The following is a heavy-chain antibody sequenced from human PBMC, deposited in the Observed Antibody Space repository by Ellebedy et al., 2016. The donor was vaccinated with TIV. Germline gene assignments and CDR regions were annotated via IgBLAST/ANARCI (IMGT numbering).Heavy chain of an antibody. Sequence: SETLSLTCAVSGGSLSDNYWTWIRQPPGKGLEWIGYLYYTGSTNYNSSLKSRVTISVTTPRNQFSLKLSSVTAADTAVYYCVSSASMDAFDLWGQGTMVTVSS. CDR2: LYYTGST. D-gene: IGHD3-16*01. CDR1: GGSLSDNY. V-gene: IGHV4-59*01. CDR3: VSSASMDAFDL. J-gene: IGHJ3*01.